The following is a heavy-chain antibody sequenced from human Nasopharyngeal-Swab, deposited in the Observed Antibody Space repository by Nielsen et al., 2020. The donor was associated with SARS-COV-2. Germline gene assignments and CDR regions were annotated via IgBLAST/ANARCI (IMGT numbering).Heavy chain of an antibody. V-gene: IGHV3-9*01. Sequence: SLKISCAASGFTFDDYAMHWVRQAPGKGLEWVSGISWNSGSIGYADSVKGRFTISRANAKNSLYLQMNSLRAEDTALYYCAKVPFEDDAFDIWGQGTMVTVSS. CDR3: AKVPFEDDAFDI. J-gene: IGHJ3*02. CDR1: GFTFDDYA. CDR2: ISWNSGSI.